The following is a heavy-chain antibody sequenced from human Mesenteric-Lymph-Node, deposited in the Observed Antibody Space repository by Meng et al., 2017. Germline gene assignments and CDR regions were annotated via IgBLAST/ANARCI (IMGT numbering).Heavy chain of an antibody. Sequence: GGSLRLSCAASGFTFSSYAMHWVRQAPGKGLEWVAVISYDGSNKYYADSVKGRFTISRDNSKNTVYLQMNSLRAEDTAVYYCARGGYYYETSGPDYWGQGTLVTVSS. CDR1: GFTFSSYA. CDR3: ARGGYYYETSGPDY. D-gene: IGHD3-22*01. J-gene: IGHJ4*02. V-gene: IGHV3-30*01. CDR2: ISYDGSNK.